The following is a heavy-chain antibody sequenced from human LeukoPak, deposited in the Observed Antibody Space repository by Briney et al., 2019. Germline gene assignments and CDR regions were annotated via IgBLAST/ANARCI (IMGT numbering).Heavy chain of an antibody. D-gene: IGHD4-17*01. CDR3: ARDRSVTTYFDY. CDR1: GFTFSNYG. CDR2: ISYDGSKQ. V-gene: IGHV3-30*03. J-gene: IGHJ4*02. Sequence: GGSLRLSCAASGFTFSNYGMHWVRQAPGKGLEWVAVISYDGSKQYYADSVKGRFTISRDNSKSTLYLLMNSLRADDTAVYYCARDRSVTTYFDYWGQGTLVTVSS.